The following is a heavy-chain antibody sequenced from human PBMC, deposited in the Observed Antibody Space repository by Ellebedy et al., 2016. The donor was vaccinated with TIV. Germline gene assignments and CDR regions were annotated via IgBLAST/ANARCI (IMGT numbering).Heavy chain of an antibody. D-gene: IGHD3-9*01. J-gene: IGHJ6*02. Sequence: MPSETLSLTCTVSGGSVSSGSYYWSWIRQPPGKGLEWIGYIYYSGSTNYNPSLKSRVTISVDTSKNQFSLKLSSVTAADTAVYYCARAYYDILTGPSYYNYGMDVWGQGTTVTVSS. CDR1: GGSVSSGSYY. V-gene: IGHV4-61*01. CDR3: ARAYYDILTGPSYYNYGMDV. CDR2: IYYSGST.